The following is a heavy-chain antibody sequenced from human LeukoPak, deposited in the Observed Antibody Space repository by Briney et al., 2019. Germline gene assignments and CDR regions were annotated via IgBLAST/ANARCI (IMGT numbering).Heavy chain of an antibody. CDR2: ISTSSNYI. D-gene: IGHD5-18*01. CDR3: ARDAYNYAKNFDF. V-gene: IGHV3-21*01. CDR1: GFTFSSYT. J-gene: IGHJ4*02. Sequence: GGSLRLSCAASGFTFSSYTMNWVRQAPGKGLEWVSSISTSSNYIYYEDSVKGRFTISRDNAKNSLYLLMNSLRAEDTAVYYCARDAYNYAKNFDFWGQGTLVTVSS.